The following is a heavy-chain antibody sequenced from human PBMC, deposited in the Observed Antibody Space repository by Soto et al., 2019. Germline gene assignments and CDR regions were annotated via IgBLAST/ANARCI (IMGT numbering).Heavy chain of an antibody. V-gene: IGHV1-69*06. CDR1: GGTFSSYA. D-gene: IGHD2-2*01. J-gene: IGHJ3*02. CDR2: IITIFGTA. Sequence: QVQLVQSGAEVYQHGSSVKVSCKASGGTFSSYAISWVRQCPGQGLEWMGGIITIFGTANYAQKFQGRVTITADKSTSTAYMELSSLISEDTAVNYCAIPPGPAAIPDAFDIRGQGTMVTVSS. CDR3: AIPPGPAAIPDAFDI.